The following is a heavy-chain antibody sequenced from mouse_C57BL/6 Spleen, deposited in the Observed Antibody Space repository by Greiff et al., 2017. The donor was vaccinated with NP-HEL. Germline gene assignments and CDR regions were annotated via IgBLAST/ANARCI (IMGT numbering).Heavy chain of an antibody. CDR3: ARFYSNTWFAY. CDR1: GYAFSISW. V-gene: IGHV1-82*01. D-gene: IGHD2-5*01. CDR2: IYPGDGDT. J-gene: IGHJ3*01. Sequence: QVQLQQSGPELVKPGASVKISCKASGYAFSISWMNWVKQRPGKGLEWIGRIYPGDGDTNYNGKFKGKATLTADKSSSTAYMQLSSLTSEDSAVYFCARFYSNTWFAYWGQGTLVTVSA.